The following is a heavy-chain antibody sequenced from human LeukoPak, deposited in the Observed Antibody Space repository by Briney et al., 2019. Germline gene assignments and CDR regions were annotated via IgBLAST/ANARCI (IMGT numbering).Heavy chain of an antibody. CDR2: IYYSGST. CDR3: ATDRARGGDSFDY. D-gene: IGHD3-10*01. J-gene: IGHJ4*02. V-gene: IGHV4-30-4*01. CDR1: GGSIRSGDYS. Sequence: SETLSLTCTVSGGSIRSGDYSWSWIRQPPGKGLEWIGYIYYSGSTYYNPSLKSRVTISGDTSKNQFSLNLSSVTAADTAVYYCATDRARGGDSFDYWGQGTLVTVSS.